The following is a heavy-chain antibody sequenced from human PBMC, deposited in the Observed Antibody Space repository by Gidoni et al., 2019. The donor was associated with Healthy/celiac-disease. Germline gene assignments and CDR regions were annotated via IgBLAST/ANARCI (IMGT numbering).Heavy chain of an antibody. D-gene: IGHD4-4*01. CDR2: IAWDDDN. V-gene: IGHV2-70*04. J-gene: IGHJ4*02. CDR3: ARTASNSRSAAGEFDY. CDR1: GFSLSTSGMR. Sequence: QVTLTESGPALVPPTQTPTLTCTFSGFSLSTSGMRASWIRQPPGKALEWLARIAWDDDNFYSTSLKTRLTSSKDTSKNQVVLTKTEMDPVDTATYYCARTASNSRSAAGEFDYWGQGTLVTVSS.